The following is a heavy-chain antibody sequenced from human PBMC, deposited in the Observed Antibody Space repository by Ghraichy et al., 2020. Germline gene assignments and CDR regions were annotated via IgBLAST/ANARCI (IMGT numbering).Heavy chain of an antibody. CDR1: GFTFSTYW. CDR2: MNQDGSEI. V-gene: IGHV3-7*03. J-gene: IGHJ4*02. CDR3: ARDPSAGSSPWYYIDY. Sequence: GGSLRLSCVVSGFTFSTYWMNWVRQAPGKGLEWVSYMNQDGSEIHYVDSVKGRFTISRENAKNSLYLQMNSLRAEDTAVYYCARDPSAGSSPWYYIDYWSQGNVVIVSS. D-gene: IGHD2-8*02.